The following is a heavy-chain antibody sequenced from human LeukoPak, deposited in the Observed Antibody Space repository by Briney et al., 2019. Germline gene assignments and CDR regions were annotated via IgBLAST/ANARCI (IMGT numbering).Heavy chain of an antibody. CDR3: ARGVDCSSTSCYELYYFDY. Sequence: GGSLRLSCAASGFTFSSYSMNWVRQAPGKGLECVSSISSSTSYIYYADSVKGRFTISRDNAKNSLYLQMNSLRAEDTAVYYCARGVDCSSTSCYELYYFDYWGQGTLVTVSS. V-gene: IGHV3-21*01. J-gene: IGHJ4*02. CDR1: GFTFSSYS. D-gene: IGHD2-2*01. CDR2: ISSSTSYI.